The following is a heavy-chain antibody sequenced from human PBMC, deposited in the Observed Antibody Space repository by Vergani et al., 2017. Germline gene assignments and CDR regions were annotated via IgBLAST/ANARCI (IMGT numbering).Heavy chain of an antibody. Sequence: QVQLVQSGAEVKKPGASVKVSCKASGYTFTSYYMHWVRQAPGQGLEWMGIINPSGGSTSYAQKFQGRVTMTRDTSTSTVYMELSSVTAADTAVYYCARETYYDFWSVGYYYYYYMDVWGKGTTVTVSS. D-gene: IGHD3-3*01. J-gene: IGHJ6*03. CDR1: GYTFTSYY. CDR3: ARETYYDFWSVGYYYYYYMDV. CDR2: INPSGGST. V-gene: IGHV1-46*01.